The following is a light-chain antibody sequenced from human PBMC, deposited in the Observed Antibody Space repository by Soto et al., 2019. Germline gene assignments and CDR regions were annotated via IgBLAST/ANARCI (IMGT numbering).Light chain of an antibody. CDR1: QSIGSF. Sequence: EIVMTQSTASLFESPAKSATHSCQASQSIGSFLAWYQQRPGQVPRLLIYDTSKRATGIPARFSGSGSGTDFTLTISSLAPEDFAGYYCQNRSNWPPGFGQGKRREIK. J-gene: IGKJ5*01. CDR3: QNRSNWPPG. V-gene: IGKV3-11*01. CDR2: DTS.